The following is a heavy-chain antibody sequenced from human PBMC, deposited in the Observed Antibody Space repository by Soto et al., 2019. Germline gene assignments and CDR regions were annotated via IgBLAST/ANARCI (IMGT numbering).Heavy chain of an antibody. CDR3: AADGSGGDDWYSYYYGMDV. CDR2: IVVGSGNT. J-gene: IGHJ6*02. CDR1: GFTFTSSA. Sequence: QMQLVQSGPEVKKPGTSVKVSCKASGFTFTSSAVQWVRQARGQRLEWIGWIVVGSGNTNYAQKFQERVTITRDMSTSTAYRELSSLRNEDTAVYYCAADGSGGDDWYSYYYGMDVWGQGTTVTVSS. D-gene: IGHD5-12*01. V-gene: IGHV1-58*01.